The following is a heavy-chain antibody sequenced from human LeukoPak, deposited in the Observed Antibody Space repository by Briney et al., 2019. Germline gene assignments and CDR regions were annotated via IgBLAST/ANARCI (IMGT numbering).Heavy chain of an antibody. CDR1: GYTFTSYG. CDR2: ISAYNGYT. CDR3: ARVGMELLGYYYYMAV. Sequence: ASVNVSCKASGYTFTSYGISWVRQAPGQGLEWMGWISAYNGYTNYAQKLQGRVTMTTDTSTSTAYMELRSLRPDDTAVYYCARVGMELLGYYYYMAVSGKGTTVTVSS. D-gene: IGHD1-7*01. V-gene: IGHV1-18*01. J-gene: IGHJ6*03.